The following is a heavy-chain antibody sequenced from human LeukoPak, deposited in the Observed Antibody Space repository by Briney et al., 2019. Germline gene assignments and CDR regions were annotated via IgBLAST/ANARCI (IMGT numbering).Heavy chain of an antibody. V-gene: IGHV1-69*01. CDR3: AREGPRVQPYYFDY. CDR1: GGTFSSYA. J-gene: IGHJ4*02. Sequence: SVKVSCEASGGTFSSYAISWVRQAPGQGLEWMGGIIPIFGTANYAQEFQGRVTITADESTSTAYMELSSLRSEDTAVYYCAREGPRVQPYYFDYWGQGTLVTVSS. CDR2: IIPIFGTA.